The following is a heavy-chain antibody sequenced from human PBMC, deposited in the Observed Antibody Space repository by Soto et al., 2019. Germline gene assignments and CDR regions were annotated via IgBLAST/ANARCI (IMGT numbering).Heavy chain of an antibody. CDR1: GFIFSSYG. CDR3: ARDTGGHDLWSGEYYRGFDY. Sequence: ESVGDLVHPGGSLRLSCAASGFIFSSYGMNWVRQAPGKGLEWVSYITAGSSSTIYADSVKGRFTISRDNAKNSLYLQMNSLRDEDTAIYYCARDTGGHDLWSGEYYRGFDYWGQGALVTVSS. D-gene: IGHD3-3*01. CDR2: ITAGSSST. V-gene: IGHV3-48*02. J-gene: IGHJ4*02.